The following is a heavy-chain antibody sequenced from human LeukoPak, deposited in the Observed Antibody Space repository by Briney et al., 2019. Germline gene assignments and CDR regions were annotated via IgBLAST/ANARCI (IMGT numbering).Heavy chain of an antibody. CDR2: VSASGDKT. J-gene: IGHJ4*02. Sequence: PGGSLRLSWVASGFGFSVYTMSGVRQPPGKGLNWISAVSASGDKTYYADSVKGRFTVSRDNSKDTLYLHMNSLRAEDTALYYCARDIHDSSGYYYDYWGQGTLVTVSS. CDR3: ARDIHDSSGYYYDY. CDR1: GFGFSVYT. V-gene: IGHV3-23*01. D-gene: IGHD3-22*01.